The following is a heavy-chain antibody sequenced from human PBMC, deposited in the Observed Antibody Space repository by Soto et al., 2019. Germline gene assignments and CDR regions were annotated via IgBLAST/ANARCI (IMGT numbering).Heavy chain of an antibody. CDR1: GFTFDDYA. V-gene: IGHV3-9*01. J-gene: IGHJ5*02. CDR3: AKDGSGGSCCSYNWFDP. CDR2: ISWNSGSI. D-gene: IGHD2-15*01. Sequence: GGSLRLSCAASGFTFDDYAMHWVRQAPGKGLEWVSGISWNSGSIGYADSVKGRFTISRDNAKNSLYLQMNSLRAEDTALYYCAKDGSGGSCCSYNWFDPWGQGTLVTVSS.